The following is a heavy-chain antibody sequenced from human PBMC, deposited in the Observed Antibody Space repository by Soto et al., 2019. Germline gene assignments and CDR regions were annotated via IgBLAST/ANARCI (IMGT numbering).Heavy chain of an antibody. CDR1: GGSISSGGYS. V-gene: IGHV4-30-2*01. CDR2: IYHSGST. Sequence: QLQLQESGSGLVKPSQTLSLTCAVSGGSISSGGYSWSWIRQPPGKGLEWIGYIYHSGSTYYNPSLKSRVTISVARSKNQFSLKLSSVTAADTAVYYCARALITFGGVIVPWFDPWGQGTLVTVSS. CDR3: ARALITFGGVIVPWFDP. D-gene: IGHD3-16*02. J-gene: IGHJ5*02.